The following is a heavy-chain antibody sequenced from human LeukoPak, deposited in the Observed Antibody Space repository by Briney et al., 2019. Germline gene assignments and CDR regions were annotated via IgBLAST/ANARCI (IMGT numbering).Heavy chain of an antibody. Sequence: GGSLRLSCAASGFTFNGYGMNWVRQAPGKGLEWVSYISSISSTIHYSDSVKGRFTISRDNAKNSLYLQMNSLTAEDTAVYYCARDGASYSNYEGNFDYWGQGTLVTVSS. J-gene: IGHJ4*02. CDR3: ARDGASYSNYEGNFDY. CDR2: ISSISSTI. D-gene: IGHD4-11*01. CDR1: GFTFNGYG. V-gene: IGHV3-48*01.